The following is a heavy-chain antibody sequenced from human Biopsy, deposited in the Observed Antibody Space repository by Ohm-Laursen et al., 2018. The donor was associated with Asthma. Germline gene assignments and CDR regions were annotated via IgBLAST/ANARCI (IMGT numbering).Heavy chain of an antibody. Sequence: PPETLSLTCTVSGDSITSGGCCWNWIRQHPGKGLEWIGYIRHSGTSYFNPSLKSRVSFSRDTSKNQFSLRLSSVTAADTAMYYCARIPRRSGSYFVDYWGQGTLVTVSS. CDR1: GDSITSGGCC. J-gene: IGHJ4*02. CDR3: ARIPRRSGSYFVDY. D-gene: IGHD3-22*01. CDR2: IRHSGTS. V-gene: IGHV4-31*03.